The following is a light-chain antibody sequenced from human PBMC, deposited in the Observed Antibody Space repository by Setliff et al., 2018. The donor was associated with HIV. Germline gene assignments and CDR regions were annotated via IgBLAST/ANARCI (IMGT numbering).Light chain of an antibody. V-gene: IGLV1-40*01. Sequence: QSVLTQPPSVSGAPGQSVTISCTGSTSNIGAGYGVHWYQQLPGTAPKPLIYGNNNRPAGVRGRFSGSKSGTSASLAISGLQAEDEADYYCQSYDSSLSGIIFGGGTK. CDR3: QSYDSSLSGII. J-gene: IGLJ2*01. CDR2: GNN. CDR1: TSNIGAGYG.